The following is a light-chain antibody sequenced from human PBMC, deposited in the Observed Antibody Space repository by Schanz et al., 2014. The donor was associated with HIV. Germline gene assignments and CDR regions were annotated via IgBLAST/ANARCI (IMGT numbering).Light chain of an antibody. Sequence: QSALTQPASVSGSPGQSITISCTGDSSDVGGYDYVSWYQQHPGKAPKLIIYDVTDRPSGVSFRFSGSKSGNTASLTISGLQSEDEDFYYCGSDTSSSIYVFGTGTKLTVL. CDR1: SSDVGGYDY. J-gene: IGLJ1*01. V-gene: IGLV2-14*03. CDR2: DVT. CDR3: GSDTSSSIYV.